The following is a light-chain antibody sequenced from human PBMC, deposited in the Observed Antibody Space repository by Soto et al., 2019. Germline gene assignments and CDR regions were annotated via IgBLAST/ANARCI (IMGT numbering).Light chain of an antibody. CDR1: HSLLHNNGYNY. Sequence: DIVLTQSPLSLPVTPGEPASISCRSSHSLLHNNGYNYLDGYQQKAGQSPRILIYGVSSRATGFPARFSGSGSGTEFILTISSLQSEDFGVYYCQQYNNWPPATFGRGTKVDIK. CDR3: QQYNNWPPAT. V-gene: IGKV3-15*01. J-gene: IGKJ4*01. CDR2: GVS.